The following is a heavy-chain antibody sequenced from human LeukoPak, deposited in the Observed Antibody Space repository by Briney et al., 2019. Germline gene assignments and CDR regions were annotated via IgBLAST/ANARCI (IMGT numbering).Heavy chain of an antibody. CDR2: ISSSGSTI. CDR3: ARDRGSSGWPYYYYYGMDV. J-gene: IGHJ6*02. Sequence: PGGSLRLSCAASGFTFSDYYMSWIRQAPGKGLEWVSYISSSGSTIYYADSVKGRFTISRDNAKNLLYLQMNSLRAEDTAVYYCARDRGSSGWPYYYYYGMDVWGQGTTVTVSS. CDR1: GFTFSDYY. D-gene: IGHD6-19*01. V-gene: IGHV3-11*01.